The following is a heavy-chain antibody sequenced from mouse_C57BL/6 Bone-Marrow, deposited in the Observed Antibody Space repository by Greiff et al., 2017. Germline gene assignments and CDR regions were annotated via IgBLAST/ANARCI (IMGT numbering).Heavy chain of an antibody. CDR1: GFTFSSYG. CDR2: ISSGGSYT. D-gene: IGHD3-3*01. V-gene: IGHV5-6*01. J-gene: IGHJ2*01. Sequence: EVQGVESGGDLVKPGGSLKLSCAASGFTFSSYGMSWVRQTPDKRLEWVATISSGGSYTYYPDSVKGRFTISRDNAKNTLYLQMSSLESEDTAMYCCARPGRGLDYWGQGTTLTVSS. CDR3: ARPGRGLDY.